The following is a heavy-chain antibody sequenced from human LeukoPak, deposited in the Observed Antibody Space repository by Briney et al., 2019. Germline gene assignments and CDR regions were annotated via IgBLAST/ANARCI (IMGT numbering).Heavy chain of an antibody. D-gene: IGHD1-7*01. J-gene: IGHJ4*02. Sequence: AGGSLRLSCAASGFTFSSYAMSWVRQAPGKGLEWVAVISYDGSNKYYADSVKGRFTISRDNSKNTLYLQMNSLRAEDTAVYYCARAGGTRYYFDYWGQGTLVTVSS. CDR1: GFTFSSYA. V-gene: IGHV3-30-3*01. CDR2: ISYDGSNK. CDR3: ARAGGTRYYFDY.